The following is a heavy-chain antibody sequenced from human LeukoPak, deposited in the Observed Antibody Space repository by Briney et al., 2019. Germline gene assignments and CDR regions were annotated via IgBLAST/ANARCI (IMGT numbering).Heavy chain of an antibody. Sequence: GGSLRLSCAASGFTFRRHAMSWVRQAPGKGLEWVSSISSSSSYIYYADSVKGRFTISRDNAKNSLYLQMNSLRAEDTAVYYCARGGDYGDYGRVDYWGQGTLVTVSS. CDR1: GFTFRRHA. D-gene: IGHD4-17*01. CDR3: ARGGDYGDYGRVDY. J-gene: IGHJ4*02. V-gene: IGHV3-21*01. CDR2: ISSSSSYI.